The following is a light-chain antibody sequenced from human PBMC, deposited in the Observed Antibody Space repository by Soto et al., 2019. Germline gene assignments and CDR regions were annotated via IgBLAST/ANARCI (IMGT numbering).Light chain of an antibody. V-gene: IGKV3-11*01. CDR1: QSVSSY. J-gene: IGKJ2*01. Sequence: EIVLTQSPATLSLSPGERATLSCRASQSVSSYLAWYQQKPGQTPRLLIYDASNRATGIPARFSGSGSGTDFTLPISSLEPEDFAVDYCQQHSSWPRTFGQGTKLEIK. CDR3: QQHSSWPRT. CDR2: DAS.